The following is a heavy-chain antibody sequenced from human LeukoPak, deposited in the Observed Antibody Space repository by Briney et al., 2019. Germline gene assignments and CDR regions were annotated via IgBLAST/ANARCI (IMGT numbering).Heavy chain of an antibody. CDR1: GFTFSSYA. J-gene: IGHJ5*02. Sequence: GGSLRLSCAASGFTFSSYAMSWVRQAPGKGLEWVSDISGSGGSTYYADSAKGRFTISRDNSKNTLYLQMNSLRAEDTAVYYCAKWGFSVTGNWFDPWGQGTLVTVSS. CDR3: AKWGFSVTGNWFDP. CDR2: ISGSGGST. V-gene: IGHV3-23*01. D-gene: IGHD2-21*02.